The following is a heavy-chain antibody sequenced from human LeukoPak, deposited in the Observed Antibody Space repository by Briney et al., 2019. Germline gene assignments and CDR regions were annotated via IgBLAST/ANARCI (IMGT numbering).Heavy chain of an antibody. Sequence: GGSLRLSCAASAFTFSSYSMNWVRQAPGKGLEWVSSISSSSSYIYYADSVKGRFTIPRDNAKNSLYLQMNSLRAEDTAVYYCASIVGATGTDYWGQGTLVTVSS. V-gene: IGHV3-21*01. CDR3: ASIVGATGTDY. J-gene: IGHJ4*02. D-gene: IGHD1-26*01. CDR1: AFTFSSYS. CDR2: ISSSSSYI.